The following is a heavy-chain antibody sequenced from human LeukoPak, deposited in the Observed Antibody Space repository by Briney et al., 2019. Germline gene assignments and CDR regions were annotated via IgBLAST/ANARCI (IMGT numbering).Heavy chain of an antibody. CDR3: ARGSPLMAGIYNFDY. D-gene: IGHD6-19*01. V-gene: IGHV4-59*01. J-gene: IGHJ4*02. CDR1: SGSISGYY. Sequence: PSETLSLTCSVSSGSISGYYWNWIRQPPGKGLEWIGQFFYSGSTTYNPSLKSPVTISVDTSKNQFSLKVRSVTAADTAVYYCARGSPLMAGIYNFDYWGQGRLVTVSS. CDR2: FFYSGST.